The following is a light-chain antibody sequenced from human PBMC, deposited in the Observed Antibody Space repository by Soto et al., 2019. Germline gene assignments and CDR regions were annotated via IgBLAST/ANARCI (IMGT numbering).Light chain of an antibody. CDR2: DAA. V-gene: IGKV3-15*01. Sequence: EIVMTQAPAILSVSPVERATLSCMASQSISNNLAWYQQKPGQAPRLLIYDAATRATAIPARFSGSGSGTEFTLTISSLQSEDFAVYYCQQYSKWPPWTFGQGTKVDIK. CDR3: QQYSKWPPWT. CDR1: QSISNN. J-gene: IGKJ1*01.